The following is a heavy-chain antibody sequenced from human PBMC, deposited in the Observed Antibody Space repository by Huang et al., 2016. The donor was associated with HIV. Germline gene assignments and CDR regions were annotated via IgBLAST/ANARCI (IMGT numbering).Heavy chain of an antibody. CDR2: INHSVST. D-gene: IGHD5-18*01. CDR1: GGSFSGYY. J-gene: IGHJ4*02. Sequence: QVQLQQWGAGLLKPSETLSLTCAVYGGSFSGYYWSWIRQPPGKGLEWIGEINHSVSTNYNPSLKSRVTISVDTSKNQFSLKLSSVTAADTAVYYCARGPRIQLWFYSYYFDYWGQGTLVTVSS. V-gene: IGHV4-34*01. CDR3: ARGPRIQLWFYSYYFDY.